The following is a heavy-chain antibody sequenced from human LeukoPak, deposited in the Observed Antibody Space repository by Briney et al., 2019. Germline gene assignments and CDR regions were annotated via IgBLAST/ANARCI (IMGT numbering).Heavy chain of an antibody. V-gene: IGHV4-34*01. CDR1: GGSFSGYY. D-gene: IGHD2-15*01. CDR3: ARLPRGYCSGGSCD. Sequence: SETLSLTCAVYGGSFSGYYWSWIRQPPGKGLEWIGEINHSGSTNYNPSLKSRVTISVDTSKNQFSLKLSSVTAADTAVYYCARLPRGYCSGGSCDWGQGTLVTVSS. CDR2: INHSGST. J-gene: IGHJ4*02.